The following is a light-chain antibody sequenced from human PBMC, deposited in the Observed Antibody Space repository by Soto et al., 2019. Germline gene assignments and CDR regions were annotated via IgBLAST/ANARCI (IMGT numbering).Light chain of an antibody. V-gene: IGLV1-44*01. CDR3: AAWDDSLNVVV. Sequence: QSVLTQPPSASGSPGQRVAISCSGSSSNIGRNAVNWYQQLPGTAPKLLIYRNDQRPSGVPDRFSGSKSGTSASLAISGLQSEDEADYYCAAWDDSLNVVVFGGGTKLTVL. J-gene: IGLJ3*02. CDR2: RND. CDR1: SSNIGRNA.